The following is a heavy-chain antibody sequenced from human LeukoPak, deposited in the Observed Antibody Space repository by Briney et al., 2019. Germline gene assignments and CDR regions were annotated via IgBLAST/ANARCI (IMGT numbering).Heavy chain of an antibody. D-gene: IGHD5-18*01. CDR3: ARSHQAACIQLSTIDY. J-gene: IGHJ4*02. Sequence: GGSLRLSCAASGFTFSSYSMNWVRQAPGKGREWVSSISSSSSYIYYADSVKGRFTISRDNAKTSLYLQMNSLRAEDTAVYYCARSHQAACIQLSTIDYWGQGTLVTVSS. CDR2: ISSSSSYI. CDR1: GFTFSSYS. V-gene: IGHV3-21*01.